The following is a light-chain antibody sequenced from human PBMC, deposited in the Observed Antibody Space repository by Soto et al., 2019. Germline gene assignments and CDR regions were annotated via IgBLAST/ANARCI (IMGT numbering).Light chain of an antibody. CDR2: GAS. CDR1: QSVSSSY. J-gene: IGKJ4*01. Sequence: EIVLTQSPGTLSLSPGERATLSCRARQSVSSSYLAWYQQKPGQAPRLLIYGASSRATGIPDGFSGSGSGTDFTLTISSLEPEEVAVYYCQQYGSSPPLTFGGGTKVEIK. CDR3: QQYGSSPPLT. V-gene: IGKV3-20*01.